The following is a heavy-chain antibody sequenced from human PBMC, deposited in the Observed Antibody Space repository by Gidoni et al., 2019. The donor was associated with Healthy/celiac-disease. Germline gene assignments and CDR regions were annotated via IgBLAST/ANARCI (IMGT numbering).Heavy chain of an antibody. CDR1: GGSFSGYY. CDR2: INHSGST. V-gene: IGHV4-34*01. CDR3: ARSMIVVVIDAFDI. Sequence: QVQIQQGGAGLLKPSETLSLTCAVDGGSFSGYYWRWIRQAPGKGLEWIGEINHSGSTNYNPSLKSRVTISVDTSKNQFSLELSSVTAADTAVYYCARSMIVVVIDAFDIWGQGTMVTVSS. J-gene: IGHJ3*02. D-gene: IGHD3-22*01.